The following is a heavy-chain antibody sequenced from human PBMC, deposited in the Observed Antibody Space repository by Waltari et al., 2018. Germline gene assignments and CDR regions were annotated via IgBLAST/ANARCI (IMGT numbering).Heavy chain of an antibody. V-gene: IGHV3-23*01. Sequence: EVQLLDSGGGLVQTGGSRRLSCAASGFTFTMFAMSWVRQVPGRGLEWVAGNSRRGFDTFYADSVKGRFTVSRDNSKNMLFLEMNNLRADDTGVYYCAKDLGSTSVPYYFDYWGQGTKVTVSS. D-gene: IGHD3-16*01. CDR3: AKDLGSTSVPYYFDY. J-gene: IGHJ4*02. CDR1: GFTFTMFA. CDR2: NSRRGFDT.